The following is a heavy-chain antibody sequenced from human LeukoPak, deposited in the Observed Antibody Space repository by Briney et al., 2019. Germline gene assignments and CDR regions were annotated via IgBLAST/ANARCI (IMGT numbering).Heavy chain of an antibody. J-gene: IGHJ4*02. D-gene: IGHD3-3*01. CDR3: ATVARITIFGVVIINYFDY. Sequence: GASVKVSCKVSGYTLTELSMHWVRQAPGKGLEWMGGFDPEDSETIYAQKFQGRVTMTEDTSTDTAYMELSSLRSEDTAVYYCATVARITIFGVVIINYFDYWGQGTLVTVSS. V-gene: IGHV1-24*01. CDR1: GYTLTELS. CDR2: FDPEDSET.